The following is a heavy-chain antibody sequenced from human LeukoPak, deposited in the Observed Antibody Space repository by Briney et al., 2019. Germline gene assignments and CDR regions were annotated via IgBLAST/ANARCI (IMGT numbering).Heavy chain of an antibody. V-gene: IGHV1-2*02. CDR1: GYTFTGYY. Sequence: ASVKVSCKASGYTFTGYYMHWVRQAPGQGREWMGWINPNGGGTNYAQKFQGRVTMTRDTSISTAYMELSRLRSDDTAIYFCAREGYIYDTSIPGNYYYYMDVWGKGTTVTVSS. J-gene: IGHJ6*03. D-gene: IGHD5-18*01. CDR2: INPNGGGT. CDR3: AREGYIYDTSIPGNYYYYMDV.